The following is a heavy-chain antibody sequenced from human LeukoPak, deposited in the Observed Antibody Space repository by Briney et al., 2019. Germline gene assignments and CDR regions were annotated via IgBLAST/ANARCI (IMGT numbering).Heavy chain of an antibody. Sequence: ASVNVSCKASGGTFSSYAISWVRQAPGQGLEWMGRIIPILGIANYAQKFQGRVTITADKSTSTAYMELSSLRSEDTAVYYCARDLMGYSSSTGAFDIWGQGTMVTVSS. D-gene: IGHD6-6*01. V-gene: IGHV1-69*04. CDR3: ARDLMGYSSSTGAFDI. CDR1: GGTFSSYA. CDR2: IIPILGIA. J-gene: IGHJ3*02.